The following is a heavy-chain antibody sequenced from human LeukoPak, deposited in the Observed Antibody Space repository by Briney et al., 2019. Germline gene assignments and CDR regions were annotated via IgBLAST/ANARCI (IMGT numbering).Heavy chain of an antibody. CDR1: GGSISSYY. CDR2: IYYSGST. J-gene: IGHJ4*02. Sequence: SETLSLTCTVPGGSISSYYWSWIRQPPGKGLEWIGCIYYSGSTNYNPSLKSRVTISVDTSKNQFSLKLSSVTAADTAVYYCARVREQQLAPFDYWGQGTLVTVSS. D-gene: IGHD6-13*01. CDR3: ARVREQQLAPFDY. V-gene: IGHV4-59*01.